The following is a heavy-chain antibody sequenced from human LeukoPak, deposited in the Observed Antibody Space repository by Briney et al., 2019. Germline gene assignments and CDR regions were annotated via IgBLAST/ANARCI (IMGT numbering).Heavy chain of an antibody. V-gene: IGHV3-23*01. Sequence: GGSLRLSCAASGFTFSSYAMSWVRQAPGEGLDWVSAIGGSGSNKYYADSVTGRFTIPRDNSKNTLYLQMSSLRAEDTAVYYCAKGLGAGGSGSYYNVVYWGQGTLVTVSS. J-gene: IGHJ4*02. CDR3: AKGLGAGGSGSYYNVVY. D-gene: IGHD3-10*01. CDR1: GFTFSSYA. CDR2: IGGSGSNK.